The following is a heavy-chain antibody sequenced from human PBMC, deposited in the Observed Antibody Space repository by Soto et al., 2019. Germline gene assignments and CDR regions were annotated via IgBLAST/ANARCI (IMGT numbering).Heavy chain of an antibody. CDR3: AKVFYYYDSSGYYYFDY. J-gene: IGHJ4*02. CDR2: ISGSGSTI. V-gene: IGHV3-23*01. CDR1: GFTFISYA. D-gene: IGHD3-22*01. Sequence: GGSLRLSFAASGFTFISYAVSWVRQSPGKGPEWISSISGSGSTIYYAGSVKGRFTISRDNSKNTLYLQMSSLRAEDTAVYYCAKVFYYYDSSGYYYFDYWGQGTLVTVSS.